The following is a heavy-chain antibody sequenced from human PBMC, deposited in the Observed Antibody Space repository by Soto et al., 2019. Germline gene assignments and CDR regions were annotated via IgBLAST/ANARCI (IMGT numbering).Heavy chain of an antibody. CDR3: ARDAQYSSRWHPIDF. D-gene: IGHD6-13*01. J-gene: IGHJ4*02. CDR1: GYTFTDYG. Sequence: QVQLVQSGAEVKKPGASVKVYCKASGYTFTDYGISWVRQAPGQGLEWMGWIHTYNGHTNYAQKVQGRVTMTTDTSTSTADMELRSLRPDDTAVYYCARDAQYSSRWHPIDFWGQGTLVTVSS. V-gene: IGHV1-18*01. CDR2: IHTYNGHT.